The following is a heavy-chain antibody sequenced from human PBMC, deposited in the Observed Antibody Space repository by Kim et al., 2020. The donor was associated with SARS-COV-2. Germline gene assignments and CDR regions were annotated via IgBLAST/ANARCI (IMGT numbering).Heavy chain of an antibody. CDR1: GFTFSSYG. CDR2: IWYDGSNK. CDR3: ASSTPGYYYGMDV. V-gene: IGHV3-33*01. Sequence: GGSLRLSCAASGFTFSSYGMHWVRQAPGKGLEWVAVIWYDGSNKYYADSVKGRFTISRDNSKNTLYLQMNSLRAEDTAVYYCASSTPGYYYGMDVWGQGTTVTVSS. J-gene: IGHJ6*02.